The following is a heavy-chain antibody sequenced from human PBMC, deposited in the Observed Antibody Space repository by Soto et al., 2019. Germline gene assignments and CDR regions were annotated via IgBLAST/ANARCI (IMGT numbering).Heavy chain of an antibody. J-gene: IGHJ4*02. V-gene: IGHV1-18*01. D-gene: IGHD3-9*01. CDR2: ISGYNGNT. CDR3: ARGMGLAADFDF. Sequence: QVHLVQSGAEVKKPGAPVKVSCKTSGYIFSLYSISWVRQAPGQGLEWMGWISGYNGNTNYAQNFQDRVTMTTDTSTSTAYMELRSLGSDDTAVYYCARGMGLAADFDFWGQGTLVTVSS. CDR1: GYIFSLYS.